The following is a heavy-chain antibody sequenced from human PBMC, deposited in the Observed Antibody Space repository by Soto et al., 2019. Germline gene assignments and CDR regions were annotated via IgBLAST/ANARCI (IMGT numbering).Heavy chain of an antibody. D-gene: IGHD5-12*01. CDR2: ISYDGSNK. Sequence: GGSLRLSCAASGFTFSSYGMHWVRQAPGKGLEWVAVISYDGSNKYYADSVKGRFTISRDNSKNTLYLQMNSLRAEDTAVYYCAKEVRDIVATIGWFDPWGQGTLVTVSS. J-gene: IGHJ5*02. V-gene: IGHV3-30*18. CDR3: AKEVRDIVATIGWFDP. CDR1: GFTFSSYG.